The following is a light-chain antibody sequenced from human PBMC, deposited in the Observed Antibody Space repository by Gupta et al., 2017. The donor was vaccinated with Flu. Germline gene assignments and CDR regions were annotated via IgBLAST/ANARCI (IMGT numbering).Light chain of an antibody. CDR1: QSISDF. J-gene: IGKJ5*01. CDR3: QQSYSSFNT. CDR2: TAS. Sequence: DIQMTQSPSSLSASVGDRITITCRASQSISDFLNWYQQKPGKAPRLLIYTASSLRSGVPSRFSGSGSETDFTLTISNLQPEDFAIYYCQQSYSSFNTFGQGTRLEIK. V-gene: IGKV1-39*01.